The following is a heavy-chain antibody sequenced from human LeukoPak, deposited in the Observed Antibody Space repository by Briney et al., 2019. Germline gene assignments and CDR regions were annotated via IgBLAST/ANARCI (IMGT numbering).Heavy chain of an antibody. V-gene: IGHV3-49*03. Sequence: GSLRLSCAASGFTFGDYALTWFRQASGKGLEWVGIIRSKAYSGAADYAASVKGRFIISRDDSKSIAYLQMNSLQIDDTAVYYCTRTPPDAGWFDPWGQGTLVTVSS. CDR1: GFTFGDYA. CDR3: TRTPPDAGWFDP. CDR2: IRSKAYSGAA. D-gene: IGHD1-14*01. J-gene: IGHJ5*02.